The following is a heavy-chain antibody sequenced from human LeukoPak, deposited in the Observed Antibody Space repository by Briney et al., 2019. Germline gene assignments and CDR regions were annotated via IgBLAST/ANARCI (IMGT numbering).Heavy chain of an antibody. Sequence: GGSLRLSCAASGFTFSSYDMHWVRQATGKGLEWVSPIGTAGDTYYPGSVKGRFTISRENAKNSLYLQMNSLRAGDTAVYYCARGGYLSPEYYFDYWGQGTLVTVSS. CDR2: IGTAGDT. J-gene: IGHJ4*02. D-gene: IGHD1-1*01. CDR3: ARGGYLSPEYYFDY. CDR1: GFTFSSYD. V-gene: IGHV3-13*01.